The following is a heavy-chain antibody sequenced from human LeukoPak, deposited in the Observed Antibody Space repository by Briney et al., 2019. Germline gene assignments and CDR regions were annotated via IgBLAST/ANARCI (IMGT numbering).Heavy chain of an antibody. CDR3: ARGRYSGSPIDY. Sequence: PSETLSLTCTVSGGSISSYYWSWIRQPPGKGLEWIGYIYYSGSTNYNPSLKSRVTISVDTSKNQFSLKLSSVTAADTAVYYCARGRYSGSPIDYWGQGTLVTVSS. D-gene: IGHD1-26*01. CDR1: GGSISSYY. J-gene: IGHJ4*02. CDR2: IYYSGST. V-gene: IGHV4-59*01.